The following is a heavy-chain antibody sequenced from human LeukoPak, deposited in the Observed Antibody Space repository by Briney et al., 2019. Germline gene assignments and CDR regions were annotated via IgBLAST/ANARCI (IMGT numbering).Heavy chain of an antibody. V-gene: IGHV4-34*01. J-gene: IGHJ4*02. CDR1: GGSFSDYY. CDR3: VKEGAARMVEDY. CDR2: INHSGST. D-gene: IGHD6-6*01. Sequence: SETLSLTCAVYGGSFSDYYWSWIRQTPGKGLEWIGEINHSGSTNYNPSLKSRVTISIDTSKNQFSLKLSSVTAADTAVYYCVKEGAARMVEDYWGQGTLVTVSS.